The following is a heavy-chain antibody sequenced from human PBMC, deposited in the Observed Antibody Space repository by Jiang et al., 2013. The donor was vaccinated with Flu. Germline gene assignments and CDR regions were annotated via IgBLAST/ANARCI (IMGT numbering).Heavy chain of an antibody. J-gene: IGHJ4*02. CDR2: INHSGST. V-gene: IGHV4-34*01. D-gene: IGHD6-13*01. CDR3: ARGFISSSWFDY. Sequence: LLKPSETLSLTCAVYGGSFSGYYWSWIRQPPGKGLEWIGEINHSGSTNYNPSLKSRVTISVDTSKNQFSLKLSSVTAADTAVYYCARGFISSSWFDYWGQGTLVTVSS. CDR1: GGSFSGYY.